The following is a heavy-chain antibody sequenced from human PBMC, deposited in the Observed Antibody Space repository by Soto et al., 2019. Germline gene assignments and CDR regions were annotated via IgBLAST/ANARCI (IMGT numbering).Heavy chain of an antibody. V-gene: IGHV1-8*01. D-gene: IGHD3-3*01. CDR3: ARGPDYDFWSGYYTFYYYYYMDV. CDR1: GYTFTSYD. Sequence: QVPLVQSGAEVKKPGASVKVSCKASGYTFTSYDINWVRQATGQGLEWMGWMNPNSGNTGYAQKFQGRVTMTRNTSISTAYMELSSLRSEDTAVYYCARGPDYDFWSGYYTFYYYYYMDVWGKGPRSPSP. J-gene: IGHJ6*03. CDR2: MNPNSGNT.